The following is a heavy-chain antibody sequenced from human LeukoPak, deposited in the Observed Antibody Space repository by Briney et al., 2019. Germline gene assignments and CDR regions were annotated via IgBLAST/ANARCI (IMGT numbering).Heavy chain of an antibody. CDR3: ARSHGDANFDY. CDR1: GFTVSSNY. V-gene: IGHV3-53*04. J-gene: IGHJ4*02. CDR2: IYSGGST. Sequence: PGGSLRLSCAASGFTVSSNYMSCVRQAPGKGLEWVSVIYSGGSTYYADSVKGRFTISRHNSKNTLYLQMNSLRAEDTAVYYGARSHGDANFDYWGQGTLVTVSS. D-gene: IGHD4-17*01.